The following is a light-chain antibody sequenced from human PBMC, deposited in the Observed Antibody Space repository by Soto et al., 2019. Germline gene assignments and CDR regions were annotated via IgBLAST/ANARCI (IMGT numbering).Light chain of an antibody. V-gene: IGKV1-13*02. Sequence: ALQISQSPSSLSASVGDRVTITCLLGQGIGNDLAWFQQRPGKAPYLLISDASNLERGVPSRFSGSGSGTEFTLTISSMQPDDFATYYCQQYKGYSRTFGQGTKVAIK. CDR1: QGIGND. CDR3: QQYKGYSRT. J-gene: IGKJ1*01. CDR2: DAS.